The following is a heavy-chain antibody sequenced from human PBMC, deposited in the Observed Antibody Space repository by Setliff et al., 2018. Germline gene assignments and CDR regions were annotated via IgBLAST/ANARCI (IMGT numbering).Heavy chain of an antibody. Sequence: PGESLTISCKGSGYTFTSYWIGWVRQIPGKGLEWLGIIYPSDSHTRYSPSFQGQVTISADRSISTAYLQWSSLKASDTAMYYCARALASAGTVFFDYWGQGTLVTVSS. D-gene: IGHD6-13*01. J-gene: IGHJ4*02. CDR3: ARALASAGTVFFDY. V-gene: IGHV5-51*01. CDR2: IYPSDSHT. CDR1: GYTFTSYW.